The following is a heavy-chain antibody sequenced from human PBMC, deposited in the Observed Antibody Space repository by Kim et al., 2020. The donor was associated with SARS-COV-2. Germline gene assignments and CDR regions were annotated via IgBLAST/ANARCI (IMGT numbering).Heavy chain of an antibody. D-gene: IGHD6-19*01. CDR1: GGSFSGYY. V-gene: IGHV4-34*01. J-gene: IGHJ6*03. Sequence: SETLSLTCAAYGGSFSGYYWSWIRQPPGKGLEWIGEINHSGSTNYNPSLKSRVTISVDTSKNQFSLKLSSVTAADTAVYYCARGTRQWLVRGPYYYYMDVGGKGTAVTVSS. CDR3: ARGTRQWLVRGPYYYYMDV. CDR2: INHSGST.